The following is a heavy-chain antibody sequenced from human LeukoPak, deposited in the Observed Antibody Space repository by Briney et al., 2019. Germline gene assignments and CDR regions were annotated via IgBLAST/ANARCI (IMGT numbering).Heavy chain of an antibody. D-gene: IGHD1-26*01. CDR1: GFTFSNYW. V-gene: IGHV4-34*01. Sequence: SGGSLRLSCAASGFTFSNYWMSWVRQAPGKGLEWIGEINHSGSTNYNPSLKSRVTISVDTSKNQFSLKLSSVTAADTAVYYCARGIVGATTEGGPNCFDYWGQGTLVTVSS. CDR2: INHSGST. J-gene: IGHJ4*02. CDR3: ARGIVGATTEGGPNCFDY.